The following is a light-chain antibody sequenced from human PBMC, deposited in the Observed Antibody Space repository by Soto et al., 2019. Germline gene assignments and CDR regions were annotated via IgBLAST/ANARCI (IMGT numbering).Light chain of an antibody. J-gene: IGKJ1*01. CDR1: QSLSSIN. Sequence: ESVLTQSRATLYFTPGERATLHCRVSQSLSSINLAWFQQKPGQAPRLLIYGTSSRATGIPDRFSGSGSGTDFTLTISRLEPEDFAVYYCQQYGSSPRTFGQGTKADIK. V-gene: IGKV3-20*01. CDR2: GTS. CDR3: QQYGSSPRT.